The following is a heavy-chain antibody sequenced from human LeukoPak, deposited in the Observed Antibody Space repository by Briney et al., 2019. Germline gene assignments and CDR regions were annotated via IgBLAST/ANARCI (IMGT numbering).Heavy chain of an antibody. J-gene: IGHJ4*02. V-gene: IGHV5-51*01. CDR3: AITTDDYGFDY. Sequence: AGESLKISCKASGYTFISYWIAWVRQMPGKGPEWMGVIFPDDSDTRYSPSFQGQVTILADKSISTANLQWSSLKASDTAMYYCAITTDDYGFDYWGQGTLVTVSS. CDR1: GYTFISYW. D-gene: IGHD4-17*01. CDR2: IFPDDSDT.